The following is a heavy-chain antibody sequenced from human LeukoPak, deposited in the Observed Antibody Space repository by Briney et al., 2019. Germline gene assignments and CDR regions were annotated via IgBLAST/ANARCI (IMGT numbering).Heavy chain of an antibody. V-gene: IGHV4-34*01. CDR1: GGSFSGYY. Sequence: PSESLSLTCAVYGGSFSGYYWSSIRQPPGKGLEWIGEINHSGSTNYKPSLKSRVTISVDTSKNQFSLKLSSVTAADTAVYYCAAAIVYYFDYWGQGTLVTVSS. CDR2: INHSGST. J-gene: IGHJ4*02. D-gene: IGHD5/OR15-5a*01. CDR3: AAAIVYYFDY.